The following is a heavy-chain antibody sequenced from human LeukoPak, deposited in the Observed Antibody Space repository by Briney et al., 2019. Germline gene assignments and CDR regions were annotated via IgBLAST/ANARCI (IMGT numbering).Heavy chain of an antibody. D-gene: IGHD6-6*01. Sequence: ASVKVSCKASGGTFSSYAISWVRQAPGQGLEWMGGIIPIFGTANYAQEFQGRVTITADESTSTAYMELSSLRSEDTAVYYCARAKGSSSGGNFDYWGQGTLVTVSS. V-gene: IGHV1-69*13. CDR1: GGTFSSYA. J-gene: IGHJ4*02. CDR3: ARAKGSSSGGNFDY. CDR2: IIPIFGTA.